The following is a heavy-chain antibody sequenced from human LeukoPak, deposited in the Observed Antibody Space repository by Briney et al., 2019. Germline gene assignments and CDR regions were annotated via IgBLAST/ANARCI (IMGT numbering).Heavy chain of an antibody. CDR3: ATGGPWDLLKY. D-gene: IGHD3-9*01. CDR2: FDPEHGEM. Sequence: ASVKVSCKVSGDTLTELSTHWVRQAPGKGLEWMGGFDPEHGEMIYAQKLQGRVTMTEDRSTDTAYMELSSLRSEDTGVYYCATGGPWDLLKYWGQGTLVTVSS. J-gene: IGHJ4*02. CDR1: GDTLTELS. V-gene: IGHV1-24*01.